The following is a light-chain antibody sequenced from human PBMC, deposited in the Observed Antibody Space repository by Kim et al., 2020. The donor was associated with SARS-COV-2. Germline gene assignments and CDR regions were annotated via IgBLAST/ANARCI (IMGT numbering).Light chain of an antibody. Sequence: EIVMTQSPATLSLSPGERATLSCRASQSISNNLAWYQHNPGQAPRLLIYGASTRATGVPDRFSGSGSGTEFALTIASLQSEDFVVYYCQQYANWPRTFGQGTKVDIK. J-gene: IGKJ1*01. CDR2: GAS. V-gene: IGKV3-15*01. CDR1: QSISNN. CDR3: QQYANWPRT.